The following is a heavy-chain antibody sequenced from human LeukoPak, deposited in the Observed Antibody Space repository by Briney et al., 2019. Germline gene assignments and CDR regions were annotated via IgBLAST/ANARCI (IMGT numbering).Heavy chain of an antibody. D-gene: IGHD2-21*02. CDR2: FYQGDSGI. J-gene: IGHJ4*02. Sequence: PGEPRKISGKCFGYPFTNYWIAWSRRLPGKVLGGLGLFYQGDSGIRYIPSFRGQVPISADKSISTAYLQWTSPKASDTGIYYCVRRDPYCAGGCLVDFWGQGTLVTVSS. V-gene: IGHV5-51*01. CDR1: GYPFTNYW. CDR3: VRRDPYCAGGCLVDF.